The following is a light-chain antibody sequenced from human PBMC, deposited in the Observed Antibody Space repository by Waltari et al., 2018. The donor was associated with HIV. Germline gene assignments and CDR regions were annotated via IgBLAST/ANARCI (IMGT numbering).Light chain of an antibody. CDR1: SSDVGGSKY. Sequence: QSALTQPASVSGSPGQSITISCIGTSSDVGGSKYVSWYQQHPGKAPKLMIYEVSNRPSGGSSRFSGSKSGNTAALTISGLQAEDEADYYCSSYTRSNTYVFGTGTKVTV. J-gene: IGLJ1*01. CDR3: SSYTRSNTYV. V-gene: IGLV2-14*01. CDR2: EVS.